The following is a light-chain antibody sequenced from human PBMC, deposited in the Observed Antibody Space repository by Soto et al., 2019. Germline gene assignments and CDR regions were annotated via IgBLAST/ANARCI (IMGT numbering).Light chain of an antibody. J-gene: IGLJ2*01. V-gene: IGLV2-8*01. CDR2: EVD. Sequence: QSVLTQPPSASGSAGQSVIISCTGTSSDIGSYKYVSWYQQHPGKAPKLMIYEVDKRPSGVPARFSGSKSGNTASLTVSGLQAEDEADYYCSSYGGTNNFVLFGGGTKLTVL. CDR3: SSYGGTNNFVL. CDR1: SSDIGSYKY.